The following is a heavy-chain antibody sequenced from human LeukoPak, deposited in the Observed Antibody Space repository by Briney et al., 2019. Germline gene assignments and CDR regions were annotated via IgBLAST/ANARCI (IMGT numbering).Heavy chain of an antibody. J-gene: IGHJ4*02. D-gene: IGHD6-6*01. V-gene: IGHV4-39*01. Sequence: SETLSLTCTVSGGSISSSSYYWGWIRQPPGKGLEWIGSIYYSGSTYYNPSLKSRVTISVDTSKNQFSLKLSSVTAADTAVYYCARLPHSSSRNYWGQGTLVTVSS. CDR3: ARLPHSSSRNY. CDR1: GGSISSSSYY. CDR2: IYYSGST.